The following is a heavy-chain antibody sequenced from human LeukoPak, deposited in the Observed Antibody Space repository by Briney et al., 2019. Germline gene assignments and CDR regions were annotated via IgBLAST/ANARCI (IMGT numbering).Heavy chain of an antibody. CDR3: ARILGYCSSTSCYSVRRDYYYYGMDV. V-gene: IGHV1-69*04. Sequence: ASVKVSCKASGGTFSSYAIGWVRQAPGQGLEWVGRIIPILGIANYAQKFQGRVTITADKSTSTAYMELSSLRSEDTAVYYCARILGYCSSTSCYSVRRDYYYYGMDVWGQGTTVTVSS. D-gene: IGHD2-2*01. J-gene: IGHJ6*02. CDR2: IIPILGIA. CDR1: GGTFSSYA.